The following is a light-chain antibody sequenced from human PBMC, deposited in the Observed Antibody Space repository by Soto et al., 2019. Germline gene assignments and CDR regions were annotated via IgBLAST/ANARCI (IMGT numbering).Light chain of an antibody. J-gene: IGKJ1*01. CDR2: VAS. CDR3: QQYNSYTAS. Sequence: DIQMTQSPSTLSASLGDRVAITCRASQRIDTSLAWYQQKPGKAPKLLIYVASTLESGVPSRFTGSGSGTEFTLTISSLQADDFATYYCQQYNSYTASFGEGTKVDIK. CDR1: QRIDTS. V-gene: IGKV1-5*01.